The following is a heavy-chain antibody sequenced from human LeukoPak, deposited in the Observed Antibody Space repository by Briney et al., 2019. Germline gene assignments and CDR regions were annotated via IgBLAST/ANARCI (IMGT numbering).Heavy chain of an antibody. CDR3: ARVRTSDFWSGYPPYDYYMDV. CDR1: GGSFSGYY. Sequence: SETLSLTCAVYGGSFSGYYWSWIRQPPGKGLEWIGEINHSVGTNYNPSLKSRVTISVDTSKNQFSLKLSSVTAADTAVYYCARVRTSDFWSGYPPYDYYMDVWGKGTTVTVSS. J-gene: IGHJ6*03. V-gene: IGHV4-34*01. CDR2: INHSVGT. D-gene: IGHD3-3*01.